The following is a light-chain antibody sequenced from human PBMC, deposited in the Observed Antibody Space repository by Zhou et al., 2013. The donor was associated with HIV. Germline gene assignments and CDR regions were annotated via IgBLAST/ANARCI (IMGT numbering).Light chain of an antibody. CDR2: DAS. V-gene: IGKV3-11*01. J-gene: IGKJ4*01. Sequence: EIVLTQSPVTLSVSPGARATLSCRASQSVDTYLAWYQQRPGQPPRLLIYDASTRATGVPVRFSGSGSGTDFTLTISSLEPEDFAVYYCQQRSNWPLTFGGGTKVEIK. CDR3: QQRSNWPLT. CDR1: QSVDTY.